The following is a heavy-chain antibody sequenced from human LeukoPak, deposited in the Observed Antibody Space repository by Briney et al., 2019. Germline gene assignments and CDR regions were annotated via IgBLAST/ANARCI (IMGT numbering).Heavy chain of an antibody. CDR2: IYYGGAT. CDR3: ASWLRIFDY. CDR1: GGSISTSSYY. J-gene: IGHJ4*02. V-gene: IGHV4-39*07. D-gene: IGHD5-12*01. Sequence: LETLSLTCTVSGGSISTSSYYWAWIRQPPGKGLEWIGHIYYGGATYYSPSLKSRATISVDTSENQFSLKLSSVTAADTAVYYCASWLRIFDYWGQGTLVTVSS.